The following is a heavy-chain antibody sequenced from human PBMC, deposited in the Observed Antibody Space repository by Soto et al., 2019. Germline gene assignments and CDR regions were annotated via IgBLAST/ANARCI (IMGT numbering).Heavy chain of an antibody. Sequence: PSETLSLTCTVSCGPITNYYCSWIRQVPGKGLEWIGYISYSGNTKYNPSLKSRVTMSVDTSRNQFSLNLRSVSAADTAVYYCARGDCTTGNCYAGWFDLWGQGTLVTVS. J-gene: IGHJ5*02. CDR3: ARGDCTTGNCYAGWFDL. V-gene: IGHV4-59*01. CDR2: ISYSGNT. D-gene: IGHD2-2*01. CDR1: CGPITNYY.